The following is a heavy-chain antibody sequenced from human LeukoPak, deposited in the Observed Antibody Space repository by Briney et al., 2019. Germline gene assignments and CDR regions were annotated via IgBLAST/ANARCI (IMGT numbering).Heavy chain of an antibody. D-gene: IGHD2-15*01. CDR1: GASLGHYY. Sequence: SETLSLTCTVSGASLGHYYWSWIRQPPGKGLEWIGYIYHRGGTNYNPSLKSRVTISVDTSKNQFSLKLSSVPAADTAVYYCARVGSGNTFDYWGQGTLVTVSS. CDR2: IYHRGGT. CDR3: ARVGSGNTFDY. J-gene: IGHJ4*02. V-gene: IGHV4-59*01.